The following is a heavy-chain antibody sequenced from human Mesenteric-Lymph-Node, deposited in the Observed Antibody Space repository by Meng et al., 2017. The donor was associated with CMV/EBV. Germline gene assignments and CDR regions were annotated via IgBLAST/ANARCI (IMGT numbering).Heavy chain of an antibody. CDR1: GFTFTTYG. CDR2: ISYDGSRK. J-gene: IGHJ3*02. V-gene: IGHV3-33*05. D-gene: IGHD1-26*01. CDR3: AKGWSNSPYDAFEI. Sequence: GGSLRLSCAASGFTFTTYGIHWVRQAPGKGLEWVAVISYDGSRKYYADSVKGRFTISRENSRNTLHLEMNSLRGEDTAVYYCAKGWSNSPYDAFEIWGQGTMVTVSS.